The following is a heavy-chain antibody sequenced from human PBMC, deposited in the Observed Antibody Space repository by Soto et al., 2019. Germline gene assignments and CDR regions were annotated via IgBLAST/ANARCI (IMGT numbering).Heavy chain of an antibody. Sequence: ASVKVSCKASGGTFSSYAISWVRQAPGQGLEWMGGIIPIFGTANYAQKFQGRVTITADESTSTAYMELSSLRSEDTAVYYCAREQYDYDFWSGYLYYYYGMDVWGQGTTVT. D-gene: IGHD3-3*01. V-gene: IGHV1-69*13. CDR1: GGTFSSYA. J-gene: IGHJ6*02. CDR2: IIPIFGTA. CDR3: AREQYDYDFWSGYLYYYYGMDV.